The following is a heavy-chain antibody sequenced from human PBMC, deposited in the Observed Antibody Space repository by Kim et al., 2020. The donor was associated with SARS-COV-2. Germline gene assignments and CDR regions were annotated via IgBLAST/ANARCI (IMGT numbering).Heavy chain of an antibody. D-gene: IGHD3-22*01. CDR2: IYPGDSDT. Sequence: GESLKISCKGSGYSFTSYWIGWVRQMPGKGLEWMGIIYPGDSDTRYSPSFQGQVTISADKSISTAYLQWSSLKASDTAMYYCARLPDSSGYPRAAFDIWGQGTMVTVSS. CDR3: ARLPDSSGYPRAAFDI. J-gene: IGHJ3*02. V-gene: IGHV5-51*01. CDR1: GYSFTSYW.